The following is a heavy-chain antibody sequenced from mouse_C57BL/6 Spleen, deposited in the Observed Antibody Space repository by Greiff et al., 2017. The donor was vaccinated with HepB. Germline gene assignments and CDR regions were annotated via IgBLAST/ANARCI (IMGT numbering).Heavy chain of an antibody. Sequence: DVHLVESGGGLVKPGGSLKLSCAASGFTFSDYGMHWVRQAPEKGLEWVAYISSGSSTIYYADTVKGRFTISRDNAKNTLFLQMTSLRSEDTAMYYCARNPSTVVGRMDYWGQGTSVTVSS. CDR3: ARNPSTVVGRMDY. D-gene: IGHD1-1*01. CDR1: GFTFSDYG. V-gene: IGHV5-17*01. J-gene: IGHJ4*01. CDR2: ISSGSSTI.